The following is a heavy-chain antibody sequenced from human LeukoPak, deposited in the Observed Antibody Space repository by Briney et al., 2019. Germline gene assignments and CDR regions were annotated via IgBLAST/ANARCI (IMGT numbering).Heavy chain of an antibody. CDR1: GFTFSSYG. Sequence: GGSLRLSCGASGFTFSSYGMHWVRQAPGKGLEWVAFIRYDGSNKYYADSVKGRFTISRDNSKNTLYLQMNSLRAEDTAVYYCAKDMLWFGELQYYFDYWGQGTLVTVSS. CDR2: IRYDGSNK. D-gene: IGHD3-10*01. CDR3: AKDMLWFGELQYYFDY. J-gene: IGHJ4*02. V-gene: IGHV3-30*02.